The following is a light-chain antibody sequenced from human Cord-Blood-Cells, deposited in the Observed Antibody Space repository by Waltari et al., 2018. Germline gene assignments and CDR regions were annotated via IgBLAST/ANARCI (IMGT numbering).Light chain of an antibody. CDR1: SSDVGGYNY. CDR3: SSYTSSSTVV. Sequence: QSALTQPASVSGSPGQSITIPCTGTSSDVGGYNYVSWYQQHPGKAPKLMIYDVSNRPSGVSNRFSGSKSGNTVSLTISGLQAEDEADYYCSSYTSSSTVVFGGGTKLTVL. J-gene: IGLJ2*01. CDR2: DVS. V-gene: IGLV2-14*01.